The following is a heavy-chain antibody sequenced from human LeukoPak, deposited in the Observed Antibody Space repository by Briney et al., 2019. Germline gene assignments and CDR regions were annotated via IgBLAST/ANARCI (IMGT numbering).Heavy chain of an antibody. V-gene: IGHV3-23*01. J-gene: IGHJ4*02. D-gene: IGHD5-18*01. CDR3: AKGRSGYSYGYEYDY. Sequence: PGGSLRLSCAASGFTFSSYAMSWVRQAPGKGLEWVSAISGSGGSTYYADSVKGRFTISRDNSKNTLYLQMNSLRAEDTAVYYCAKGRSGYSYGYEYDYWGQGTLVTVSS. CDR1: GFTFSSYA. CDR2: ISGSGGST.